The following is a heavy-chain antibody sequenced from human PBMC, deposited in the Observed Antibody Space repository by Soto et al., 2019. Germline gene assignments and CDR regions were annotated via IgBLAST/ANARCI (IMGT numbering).Heavy chain of an antibody. Sequence: QVQLQESGPGLVKPSGTLSLTCAVSGGSISSSNWWSWVRQPPGKGLEWIGEIYHSGSTNYNPSLKSXLXLXLXXSQNHLALTVSSVTAADTAVYYCARVSVAGTRFDYWGQGTLVTVSS. CDR2: IYHSGST. D-gene: IGHD6-19*01. V-gene: IGHV4-4*02. CDR1: GGSISSSNW. J-gene: IGHJ4*02. CDR3: ARVSVAGTRFDY.